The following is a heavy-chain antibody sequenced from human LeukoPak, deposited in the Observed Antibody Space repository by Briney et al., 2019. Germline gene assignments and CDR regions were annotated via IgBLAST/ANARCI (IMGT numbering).Heavy chain of an antibody. D-gene: IGHD3-22*01. Sequence: SSETLSLTCAVSGGSISSYYWSWIRQPPGKGLEWIGYIYYSGSTNYNPSLKSRVTISVDTSKNQFSLKLSSVTAADTAVYYCAREVNYYDSSGFDYWGQGTLVTVSS. J-gene: IGHJ4*02. V-gene: IGHV4-59*01. CDR1: GGSISSYY. CDR3: AREVNYYDSSGFDY. CDR2: IYYSGST.